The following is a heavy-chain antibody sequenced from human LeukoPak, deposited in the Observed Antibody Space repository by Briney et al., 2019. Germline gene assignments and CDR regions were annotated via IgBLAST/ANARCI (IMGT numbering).Heavy chain of an antibody. J-gene: IGHJ4*02. Sequence: SETLSLTCAVYGGSFSGYYWSWIRQPPGKGLEWIGEINHSGSTNFNPSLKSRVTISVDTSKNQFSLKLSSVTAADTAVYYCARGKNYYGSGSWQWQVLNSSPFDYWGQGTLVTVSS. CDR2: INHSGST. CDR1: GGSFSGYY. CDR3: ARGKNYYGSGSWQWQVLNSSPFDY. D-gene: IGHD3-10*01. V-gene: IGHV4-34*01.